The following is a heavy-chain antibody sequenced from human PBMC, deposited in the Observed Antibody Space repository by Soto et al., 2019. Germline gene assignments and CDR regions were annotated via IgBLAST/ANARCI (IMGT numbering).Heavy chain of an antibody. Sequence: GESLKISCKGSGYSFTSYWISWVRQMPGKGLEWMGRIDPSDSYTNYSPSFQGHVTISADKSISTAYLQWSSLKASDTAMYYCARQQWLGSYYYYYGMDVWGQGTTVTVS. CDR1: GYSFTSYW. CDR3: ARQQWLGSYYYYYGMDV. D-gene: IGHD6-19*01. V-gene: IGHV5-10-1*01. J-gene: IGHJ6*02. CDR2: IDPSDSYT.